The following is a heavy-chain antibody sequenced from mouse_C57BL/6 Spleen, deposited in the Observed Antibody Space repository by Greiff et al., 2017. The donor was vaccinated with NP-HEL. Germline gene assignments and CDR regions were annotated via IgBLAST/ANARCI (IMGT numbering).Heavy chain of an antibody. J-gene: IGHJ3*01. CDR3: AKRDYDGAWFAY. V-gene: IGHV2-5*01. D-gene: IGHD2-4*01. CDR2: IWRGGST. CDR1: GFSLTSYG. Sequence: QVQLQQSGPGLVQPSQSLSITCTVSGFSLTSYGVHWVRQSPGKGLEWLGVIWRGGSTAYNAAFMSRLSITKDNSKSQVFFKMNSLQADDTAVYYWAKRDYDGAWFAYWGKGTLVTVSA.